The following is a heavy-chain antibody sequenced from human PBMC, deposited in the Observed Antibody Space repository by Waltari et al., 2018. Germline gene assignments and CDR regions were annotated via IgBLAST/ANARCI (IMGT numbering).Heavy chain of an antibody. D-gene: IGHD4-17*01. J-gene: IGHJ4*02. V-gene: IGHV5-51*01. CDR1: GYSPTTYW. Sequence: EVQLVHSGAALKKPGDSRKFSCQASGYSPTTYWIAWVRQMPGKGLEWMGSIYTGDSETTYSPSFRGRVILSADKSSNTAYLQWTTLKSSDTAVYYCAKGHDYFTSWGPGTLVTVSS. CDR2: IYTGDSET. CDR3: AKGHDYFTS.